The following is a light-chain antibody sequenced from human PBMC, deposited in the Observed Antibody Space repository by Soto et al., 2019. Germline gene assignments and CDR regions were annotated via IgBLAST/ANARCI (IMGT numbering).Light chain of an antibody. J-gene: IGLJ2*01. CDR2: EGS. CDR3: CSYAGRDVV. CDR1: SSDVGSYNL. V-gene: IGLV2-23*01. Sequence: QSVLTQPASVSGSPGQSITISCTGTSSDVGSYNLVSWYQQHPGKAPKLMIYEGSKRPSGVSNRFSGSKSGNTASLTLSGLQAEDEADYYCCSYAGRDVVFGGGTKLTVL.